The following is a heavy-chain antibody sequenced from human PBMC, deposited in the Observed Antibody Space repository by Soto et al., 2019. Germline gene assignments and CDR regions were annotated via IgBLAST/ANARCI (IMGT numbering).Heavy chain of an antibody. D-gene: IGHD1-26*01. CDR1: GFTFSSYA. CDR3: AKQVDSGSYSENSNFDY. Sequence: EVQLLESGGGLVQPGGSLRLSCAASGFTFSSYAMSWVRQAPGKGLEWVSAISGSGGSTYYADSVKGRFTISRDNSKNTLYLQMNSLRAEDTAVYYCAKQVDSGSYSENSNFDYWGQGTLVTVSS. CDR2: ISGSGGST. J-gene: IGHJ4*02. V-gene: IGHV3-23*01.